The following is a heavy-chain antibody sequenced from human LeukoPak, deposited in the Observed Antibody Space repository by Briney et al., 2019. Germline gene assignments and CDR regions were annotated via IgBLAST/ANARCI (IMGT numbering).Heavy chain of an antibody. D-gene: IGHD2-8*02. CDR3: AREASTEIIGGMDV. CDR1: GFTFSNNG. Sequence: GRSLRLSCAASGFTFSNNGIHWGRQAPGTGLEWVAFIQSNGNPKYYADSVRGRFTFSRDNSKKTCYLQIDSLRVEATAVYYCAREASTEIIGGMDVRGQGTTVTVTS. J-gene: IGHJ6*02. V-gene: IGHV3-33*01. CDR2: IQSNGNPK.